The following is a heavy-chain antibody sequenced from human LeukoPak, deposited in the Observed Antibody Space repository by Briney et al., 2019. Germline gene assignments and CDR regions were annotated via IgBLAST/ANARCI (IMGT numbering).Heavy chain of an antibody. CDR2: ISWNSGSI. CDR3: AKDPGSGAYFDY. CDR1: GFTFDDYA. V-gene: IGHV3-9*01. D-gene: IGHD6-19*01. J-gene: IGHJ4*02. Sequence: GRSLRLSCAASGFTFDDYAMHWVRQAPGKGLEWVSGISWNSGSIGYADSVKGRFTISRDNSKNTLYLQMNSLRAEDTAVYYCAKDPGSGAYFDYWGQGTLVTVSS.